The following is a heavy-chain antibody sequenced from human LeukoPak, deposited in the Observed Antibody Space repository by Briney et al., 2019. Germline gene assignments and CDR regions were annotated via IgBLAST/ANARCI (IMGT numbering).Heavy chain of an antibody. CDR3: AKDPGLLRRGY. J-gene: IGHJ4*02. D-gene: IGHD3-22*01. CDR1: GFTFSSYA. Sequence: GGSLRLYCAASGFTFSSYAMSWVRQAPGKGLEWVSAISGSGGSTYYADSVKGRFTISRDNSKNTLYLQMNSLRAEDTAVYYCAKDPGLLRRGYRGQGTVVTVSA. V-gene: IGHV3-23*01. CDR2: ISGSGGST.